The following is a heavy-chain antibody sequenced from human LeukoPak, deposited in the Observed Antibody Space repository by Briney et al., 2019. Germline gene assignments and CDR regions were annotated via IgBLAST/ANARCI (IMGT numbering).Heavy chain of an antibody. J-gene: IGHJ3*02. CDR2: IYYSGST. CDR3: ARELHQTGIVAAAEDAFDI. CDR1: GGSISSGSYY. D-gene: IGHD6-13*01. Sequence: SETLSLTCTVSGGSISSGSYYWGWIRQPPGKGLEWIGSIYYSGSTYYNPSLKSRVTISVDTSKNQFSLKLSSVTAADTAVYYCARELHQTGIVAAAEDAFDIWGQGTMVTVSS. V-gene: IGHV4-39*07.